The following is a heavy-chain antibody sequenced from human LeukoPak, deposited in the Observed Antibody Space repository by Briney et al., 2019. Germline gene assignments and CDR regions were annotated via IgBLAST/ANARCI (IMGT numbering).Heavy chain of an antibody. J-gene: IGHJ4*02. CDR1: GFTFDDYA. D-gene: IGHD3-3*01. CDR3: AKDTQYDFWSGYWDY. CDR2: ISWNSGSI. V-gene: IGHV3-9*03. Sequence: GGSLRLPCAASGFTFDDYAMHWVRQAPGKGLEWVSGISWNSGSIGYADSVKGRFTISRDNAKNSLYLQMNSLRAEDMALYYCAKDTQYDFWSGYWDYWGQGTLVTVSS.